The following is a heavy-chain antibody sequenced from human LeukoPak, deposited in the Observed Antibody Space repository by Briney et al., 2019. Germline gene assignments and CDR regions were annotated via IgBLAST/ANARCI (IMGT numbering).Heavy chain of an antibody. CDR2: IIPMFGIV. Sequence: SVKVSCKASGGTLSSYDINWVRQAPGQGLEWIGRIIPMFGIVNYAQNFQGRVTVTADKSTNTAYMELSSLRSEDTAFYYCARADSSGYSLDENFDYWGQGTLVTVSS. CDR1: GGTLSSYD. J-gene: IGHJ4*02. D-gene: IGHD3-22*01. CDR3: ARADSSGYSLDENFDY. V-gene: IGHV1-69*04.